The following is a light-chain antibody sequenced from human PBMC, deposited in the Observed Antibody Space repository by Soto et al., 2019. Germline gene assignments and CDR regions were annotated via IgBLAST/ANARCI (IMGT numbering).Light chain of an antibody. V-gene: IGKV1-27*01. CDR3: QNYNSAPFT. CDR1: QGISNY. J-gene: IGKJ4*01. Sequence: DIQMTQSPSSLSASVGDRVIITCRASQGISNYLAWYQQKPGKVPKLLIYAASTLQSGVPSRFSGSGSGTDFTLTISSLQHEDVASYYCQNYNSAPFTFGGGTNVEIK. CDR2: AAS.